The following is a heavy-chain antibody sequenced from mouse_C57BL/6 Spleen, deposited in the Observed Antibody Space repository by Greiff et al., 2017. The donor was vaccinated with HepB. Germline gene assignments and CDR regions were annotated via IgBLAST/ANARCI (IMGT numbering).Heavy chain of an antibody. J-gene: IGHJ4*01. D-gene: IGHD2-4*01. V-gene: IGHV1-69*01. CDR3: ARGGYDYDDYYYAMDY. CDR1: GYTFTSYW. Sequence: QVQLKQPGAELVMPGASVKLSCKASGYTFTSYWMHWVKQRPGQGLEWIGEIDPSDSYTNYNQKFKGKSTLTVDKSSSTAYMQLSSLTSEDSAVYYCARGGYDYDDYYYAMDYWGQGTSVTVSS. CDR2: IDPSDSYT.